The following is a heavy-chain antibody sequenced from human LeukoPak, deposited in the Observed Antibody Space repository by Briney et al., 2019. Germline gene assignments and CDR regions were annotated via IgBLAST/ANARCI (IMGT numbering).Heavy chain of an antibody. D-gene: IGHD2-21*02. J-gene: IGHJ3*02. CDR2: IRQDGSRK. CDR1: EFTFSEYW. Sequence: GGSLRLSCAASEFTFSEYWMTWVRQSPGKGLEWVANIRQDGSRKYYVDSVMGRFTISRDNAKNSLYLQMGSLRAEDTATYYCARDSNFHSDYYYDVFDIWGQGTVVTVSS. CDR3: ARDSNFHSDYYYDVFDI. V-gene: IGHV3-7*01.